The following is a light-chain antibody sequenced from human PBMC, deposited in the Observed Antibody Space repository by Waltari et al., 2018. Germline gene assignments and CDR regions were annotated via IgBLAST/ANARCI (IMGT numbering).Light chain of an antibody. CDR2: VNSDGSL. Sequence: QPVLIQPPSASAFLGASVKLTCTLSSWHSSYAIPWPQPKPEKGPRYLMKVNSDGSLNKGDGIPDRFSGYSSGAERYLTISSLQSEDEADYYCQAWGTGTLRMFGGGTELTVL. CDR1: SWHSSYA. V-gene: IGLV4-69*01. J-gene: IGLJ3*02. CDR3: QAWGTGTLRM.